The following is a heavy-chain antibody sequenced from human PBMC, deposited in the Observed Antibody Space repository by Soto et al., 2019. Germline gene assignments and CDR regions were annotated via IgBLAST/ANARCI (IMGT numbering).Heavy chain of an antibody. CDR3: ARAPRDILPGYYYFDY. V-gene: IGHV4-59*01. J-gene: IGHJ4*02. D-gene: IGHD3-9*01. CDR2: IYYSGST. CDR1: GGSISSYY. Sequence: KPSETLSLTCTVSGGSISSYYWSWIRQPPGKGLEWIGYIYYSGSTNYNPSLKSRVTISVDTSKNQFSLKLSSVTAADTAVYYCARAPRDILPGYYYFDYWGQGTLVTVSS.